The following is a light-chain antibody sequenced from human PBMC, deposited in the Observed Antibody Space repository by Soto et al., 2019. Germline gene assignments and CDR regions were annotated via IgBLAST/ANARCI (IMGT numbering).Light chain of an antibody. CDR2: KAS. Sequence: DIQMTQSPSTLSASVGDRVTITCRASQSISSWLAWYQQKTGKAPKFLIYKASRLESGVPSRFSGSGSGTEFTLTISSLQPDDFATYYCQQYNSYSWTFGQGTKVEIK. CDR3: QQYNSYSWT. V-gene: IGKV1-5*03. CDR1: QSISSW. J-gene: IGKJ1*01.